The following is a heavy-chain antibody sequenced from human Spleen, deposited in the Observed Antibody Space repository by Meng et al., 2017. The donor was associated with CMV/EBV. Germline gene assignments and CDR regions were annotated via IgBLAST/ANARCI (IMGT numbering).Heavy chain of an antibody. D-gene: IGHD1-1*01. CDR1: GYAFTAYC. J-gene: IGHJ4*02. Sequence: SCKASGYAFTAYCVHWVRQAPGRGLEWMGWISPGRGGANYAQRFQGRVTMTRDTSISTAYLELSRLRSDDTAVYYCARRVPSVQFGFWGQGTLVTVSS. CDR3: ARRVPSVQFGF. V-gene: IGHV1-2*02. CDR2: ISPGRGGA.